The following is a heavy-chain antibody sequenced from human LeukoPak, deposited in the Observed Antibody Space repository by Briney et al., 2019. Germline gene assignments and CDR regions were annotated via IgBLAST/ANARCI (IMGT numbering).Heavy chain of an antibody. CDR2: IYYSGST. CDR1: GGSISSSSYY. D-gene: IGHD3-10*01. CDR3: ARVTPLWFGESPYYFDY. V-gene: IGHV4-39*07. Sequence: SETLSLTCTVSGGSISSSSYYWGWIRQPPGKGLEWIGSIYYSGSTYYNPSLKSRVTISVDTSKNQFSLKPSSVTAADTAVYYCARVTPLWFGESPYYFDYWGQGTLVTVSS. J-gene: IGHJ4*02.